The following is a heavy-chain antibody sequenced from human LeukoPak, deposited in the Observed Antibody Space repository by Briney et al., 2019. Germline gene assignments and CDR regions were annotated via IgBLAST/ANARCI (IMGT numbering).Heavy chain of an antibody. CDR3: XXXXXXXVNYYYYYYMDV. CDR2: IFYSGST. Sequence: SETLSLTCTVSGGSISTANYYWGWVRQPPGKGLEWIGNIFYSGSTYYSPPLKSRLTISLDTSRNQFSLKLSSVTAADTAVYXXXXXXXXXVNYYYYYYMDVWGKGTTVTISS. V-gene: IGHV4-39*07. J-gene: IGHJ6*03. CDR1: GGSISTANYY.